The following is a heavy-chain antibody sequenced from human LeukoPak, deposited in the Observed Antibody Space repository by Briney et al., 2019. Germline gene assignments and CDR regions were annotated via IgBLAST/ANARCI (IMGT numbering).Heavy chain of an antibody. Sequence: SETLSLTCAVSGGSISSGGYSWSWIRQPPGKGLEWIGYIYHSGSTYYNPSLKSRVTISVDRSKNQFSLKLSPVTAADTAVYYCARATSTPYFDYWGQGTLVTVSS. CDR3: ARATSTPYFDY. D-gene: IGHD2-2*01. CDR2: IYHSGST. J-gene: IGHJ4*02. V-gene: IGHV4-30-2*01. CDR1: GGSISSGGYS.